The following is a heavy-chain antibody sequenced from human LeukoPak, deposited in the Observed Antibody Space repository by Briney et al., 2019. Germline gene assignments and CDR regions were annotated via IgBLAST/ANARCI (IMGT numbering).Heavy chain of an antibody. D-gene: IGHD5-12*01. CDR3: ARGYVDIVAAITWNFDY. V-gene: IGHV3-23*01. J-gene: IGHJ4*02. CDR2: ISGSGGSA. Sequence: GGSLRLSCAASGFTFSDYGMSWVRQAPGKGLEWVSAISGSGGSAYYADSVKGRFTISRDNAKNTLYLQMNSLRPEDTAVYYCARGYVDIVAAITWNFDYWGQGTLVTVSS. CDR1: GFTFSDYG.